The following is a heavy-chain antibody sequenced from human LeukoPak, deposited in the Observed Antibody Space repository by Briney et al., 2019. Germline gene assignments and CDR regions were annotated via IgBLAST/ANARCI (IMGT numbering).Heavy chain of an antibody. Sequence: GRSLRLSCAASGFTFSSYGMHWVRQAPGKGLEWVAVISYDGSNKYYADSVKGRFTISRDNSKNTLYLQMNSLRAEDTAVYYCAKELLAAAAPYYFDYWGQGTLVTVSS. CDR3: AKELLAAAAPYYFDY. CDR1: GFTFSSYG. V-gene: IGHV3-30*18. D-gene: IGHD6-13*01. CDR2: ISYDGSNK. J-gene: IGHJ4*02.